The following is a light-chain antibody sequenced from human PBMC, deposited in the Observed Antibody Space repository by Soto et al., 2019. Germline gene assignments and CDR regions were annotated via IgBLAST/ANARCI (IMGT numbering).Light chain of an antibody. J-gene: IGKJ2*01. CDR3: QQYDSSPYT. CDR1: QSVSSTY. CDR2: AAS. V-gene: IGKV3-20*01. Sequence: EIVLTQSPGTLSLSPGERATLSCRASQSVSSTYLAWYQQKPGQAPRLLIYAASSREPGIPDTFSGSGSGTDFTLTISRLEPEDFAVYYCQQYDSSPYTFGQGTKLDIK.